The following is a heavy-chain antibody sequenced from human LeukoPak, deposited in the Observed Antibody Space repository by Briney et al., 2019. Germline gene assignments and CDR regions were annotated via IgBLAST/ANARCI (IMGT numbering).Heavy chain of an antibody. CDR1: GCTFTSYG. CDR2: ISAYNGNT. Sequence: GASVKVSCKASGCTFTSYGISWVRQAPGQGLEWMGWISAYNGNTNYAQKLQGRVTMTTDTSTSTAYMELRSLRSDDTAVYYCARAIPFPVGATTGYYYYMDVWGQGTTVTVSS. D-gene: IGHD1-26*01. V-gene: IGHV1-18*01. CDR3: ARAIPFPVGATTGYYYYMDV. J-gene: IGHJ6*03.